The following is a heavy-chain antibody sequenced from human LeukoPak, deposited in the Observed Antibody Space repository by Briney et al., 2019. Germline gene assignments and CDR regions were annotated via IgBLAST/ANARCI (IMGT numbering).Heavy chain of an antibody. CDR3: ARDEIIYCSGGSCYSLDY. Sequence: GRSLRLSCAASGFTFSSYAMHWVRQAPGKGLEWVAVISYDGSNKYYADSVKGRFTISRDNSKNTLYLQMSSLRAEDTAVYYCARDEIIYCSGGSCYSLDYWGQGTLVTVSS. J-gene: IGHJ4*02. D-gene: IGHD2-15*01. CDR1: GFTFSSYA. CDR2: ISYDGSNK. V-gene: IGHV3-30*04.